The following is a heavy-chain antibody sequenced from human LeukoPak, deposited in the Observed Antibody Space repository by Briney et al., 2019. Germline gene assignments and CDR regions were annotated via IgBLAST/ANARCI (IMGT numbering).Heavy chain of an antibody. Sequence: GGSLRLSCAASGFTFSSYSMNWVRQAPGKGLEWVSYISSSSSSIYYADSVKGRFTISRDNAKNSLYLQMNSLRAEDTAVYYCAKTGGSGIVVYISKEYEFDYWVQGTLVTVSS. V-gene: IGHV3-48*01. CDR1: GFTFSSYS. D-gene: IGHD3-22*01. CDR2: ISSSSSSI. J-gene: IGHJ4*02. CDR3: AKTGGSGIVVYISKEYEFDY.